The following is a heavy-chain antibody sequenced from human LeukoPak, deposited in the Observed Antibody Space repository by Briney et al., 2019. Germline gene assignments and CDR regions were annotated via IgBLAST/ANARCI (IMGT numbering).Heavy chain of an antibody. D-gene: IGHD2-15*01. J-gene: IGHJ4*02. CDR3: AKEATRCSSGSCYSNFDY. Sequence: GGSLRLSCAPSGFTFSSYAMSWVRQAPGKGLEWVSAISSSGGSTYYADFVKGRFTISRDNSKNTLYLQMNSLRAEDTAVFYCAKEATRCSSGSCYSNFDYWGQGTLVTVSS. CDR2: ISSSGGST. V-gene: IGHV3-23*01. CDR1: GFTFSSYA.